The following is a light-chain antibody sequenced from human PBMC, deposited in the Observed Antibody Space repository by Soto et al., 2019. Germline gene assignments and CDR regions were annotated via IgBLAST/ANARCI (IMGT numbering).Light chain of an antibody. V-gene: IGLV2-8*01. Sequence: QSALTQPPSASESPGQSVTISCTGTSSDVGAYNYVSWYQHHPGKAPKLIIYEVTKRPSGVPDRFSGSKSGSTASLTVSGLQAEDEADYYCLSYTGSGQVFGTGTKLTVL. J-gene: IGLJ1*01. CDR3: LSYTGSGQV. CDR1: SSDVGAYNY. CDR2: EVT.